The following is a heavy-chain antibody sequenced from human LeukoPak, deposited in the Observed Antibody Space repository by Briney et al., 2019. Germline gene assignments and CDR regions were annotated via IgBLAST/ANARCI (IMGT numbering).Heavy chain of an antibody. J-gene: IGHJ4*02. CDR3: ASGTAFDY. D-gene: IGHD1-26*01. V-gene: IGHV3-23*01. Sequence: GGSLRLSCAASRFTFSSYAMSWVRQAPGKGLEWVSAIDAAGGSTFYADSVKGRFTISRDNSKNTLYLQMNSLRAEDTAVYYCASGTAFDYWGQGTLVTVSS. CDR1: RFTFSSYA. CDR2: IDAAGGST.